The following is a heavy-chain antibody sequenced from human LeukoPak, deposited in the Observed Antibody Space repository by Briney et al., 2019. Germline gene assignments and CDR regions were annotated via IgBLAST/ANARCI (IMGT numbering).Heavy chain of an antibody. CDR3: ARTLSSRWTFDY. D-gene: IGHD6-13*01. J-gene: IGHJ4*02. Sequence: GGSLRLSCAASGFTFSSYAMSWVRQAPGKGLEWVSAISGTGASTYYADSVKGRFTISRDNSKNTLFLQMNSLRAEDTAVYYCARTLSSRWTFDYWGQGTLVTASS. V-gene: IGHV3-23*01. CDR1: GFTFSSYA. CDR2: ISGTGAST.